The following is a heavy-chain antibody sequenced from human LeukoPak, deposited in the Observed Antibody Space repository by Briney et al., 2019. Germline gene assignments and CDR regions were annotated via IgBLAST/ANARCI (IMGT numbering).Heavy chain of an antibody. D-gene: IGHD2-2*01. CDR2: ISSASGSI. Sequence: GGSLRLSCAASGFTFSSYSMNWVRQAPGKGLEWVSYISSASGSIYYADSVKGRFTISRDNAKDSLFLQMNSLRAEDTAVYYCARLPAYCSSTSCYYDYWGQGTLVTVSS. CDR1: GFTFSSYS. J-gene: IGHJ4*02. CDR3: ARLPAYCSSTSCYYDY. V-gene: IGHV3-48*04.